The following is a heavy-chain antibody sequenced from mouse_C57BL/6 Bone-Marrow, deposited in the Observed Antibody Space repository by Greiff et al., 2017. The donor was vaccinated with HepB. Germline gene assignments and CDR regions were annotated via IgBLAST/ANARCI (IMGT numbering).Heavy chain of an antibody. CDR1: GYTFTSYW. D-gene: IGHD1-1*01. J-gene: IGHJ2*01. CDR2: IHPSDSDT. CDR3: AMGFTTVVEYYFDY. Sequence: VQLQPPGAELVKPGASVKVSCKASGYTFTSYWMHWVQQRPGQGLEWIGRIHPSDSDTNYNQKFKGKATVTVDKSSSTAYMQLSSLISEDSAVYYCAMGFTTVVEYYFDYWGQGTTLTVSS. V-gene: IGHV1-74*01.